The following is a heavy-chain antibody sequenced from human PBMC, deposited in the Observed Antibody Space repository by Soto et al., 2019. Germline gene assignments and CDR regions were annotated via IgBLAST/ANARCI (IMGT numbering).Heavy chain of an antibody. V-gene: IGHV3-33*01. CDR3: ARDSEYYYGSGSYSRYYYGMDV. Sequence: GGSLRLSCAASGFTFSSYGMHWVRQAPGKGLEWVAVIWYDGSNKYYADSVKGRFTISRDNSKNTLYLQMNSLRAEDTAVYYCARDSEYYYGSGSYSRYYYGMDVWGQGTTVTVSS. D-gene: IGHD3-10*01. J-gene: IGHJ6*02. CDR1: GFTFSSYG. CDR2: IWYDGSNK.